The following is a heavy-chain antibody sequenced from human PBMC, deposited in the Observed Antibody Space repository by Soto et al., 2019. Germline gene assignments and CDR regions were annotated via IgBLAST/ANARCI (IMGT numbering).Heavy chain of an antibody. CDR2: INHSGST. D-gene: IGHD3-3*01. V-gene: IGHV4-34*01. J-gene: IGHJ4*02. CDR3: ARGDLNVWSGYFYD. Sequence: QVQLQQWGAGLLKPSETLSLTCAVYGGSFSGYYWSWIRQHPGKGLEWIGEINHSGSTNYNPSLKCRVTISVDTSQNQFSLKLSSVTASDTAVYYCARGDLNVWSGYFYDCGQGTLVTVSS. CDR1: GGSFSGYY.